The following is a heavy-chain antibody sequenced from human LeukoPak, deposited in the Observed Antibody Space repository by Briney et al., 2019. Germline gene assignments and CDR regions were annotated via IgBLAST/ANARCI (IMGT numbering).Heavy chain of an antibody. CDR2: IYYSGTT. Sequence: SETLSLTCTVSGGSITSYYWSWIRQPPGKGLEWIGYIYYSGTTNYNPSLKSRVTISVDTSKNQFSLKLSSVTAADTAVYYCARCRRGQLLFGVYYYMDVWGKGTTVTVSS. V-gene: IGHV4-59*12. CDR1: GGSITSYY. CDR3: ARCRRGQLLFGVYYYMDV. D-gene: IGHD2-2*01. J-gene: IGHJ6*03.